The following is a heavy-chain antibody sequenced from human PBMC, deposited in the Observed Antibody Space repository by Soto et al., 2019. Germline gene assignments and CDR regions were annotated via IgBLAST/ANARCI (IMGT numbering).Heavy chain of an antibody. CDR2: INAGNGDT. Sequence: QVQLVQSGAEVKKPGASVMVSCKASGYTFTTYAIHWVRQAPGQRLEWMGWINAGNGDTRYSQKFQGRVTITGDTSASTGYMELSSLTSEDTAVYYCARDKGSGPPRAAAFDIWGQGTMVTVSS. V-gene: IGHV1-3*01. CDR1: GYTFTTYA. CDR3: ARDKGSGPPRAAAFDI. J-gene: IGHJ3*02. D-gene: IGHD6-25*01.